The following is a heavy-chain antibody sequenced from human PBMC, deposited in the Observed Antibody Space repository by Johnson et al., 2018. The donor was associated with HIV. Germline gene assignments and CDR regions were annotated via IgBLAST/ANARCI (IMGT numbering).Heavy chain of an antibody. CDR1: GLTFSSYG. Sequence: QVQLVESGGGVVQPGQSLRLSCAASGLTFSSYGMHWVRQAPGKGLEWVALISYDGSNNYYADSVKGRFTISRDNSKNTLYLQMNSLRAEDTAVYYCARDRPIAPFDIWGQGTMVTVSS. CDR2: ISYDGSNN. J-gene: IGHJ3*02. CDR3: ARDRPIAPFDI. V-gene: IGHV3-30*03. D-gene: IGHD3-22*01.